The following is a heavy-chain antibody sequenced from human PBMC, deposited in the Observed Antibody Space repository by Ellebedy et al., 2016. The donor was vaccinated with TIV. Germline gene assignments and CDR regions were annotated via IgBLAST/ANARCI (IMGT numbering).Heavy chain of an antibody. J-gene: IGHJ4*02. D-gene: IGHD2-21*02. Sequence: GESLKISXAASGFTFSNYGMHWVRQAPGKGLEWVALSWYDGSSSYYADSAKGRFTISRDNANSSLHLQMNSLRVEDTGVYYCARDFGDFPRTAVPYYWGQGTLVTVSS. CDR3: ARDFGDFPRTAVPYY. CDR1: GFTFSNYG. V-gene: IGHV3-33*01. CDR2: SWYDGSSS.